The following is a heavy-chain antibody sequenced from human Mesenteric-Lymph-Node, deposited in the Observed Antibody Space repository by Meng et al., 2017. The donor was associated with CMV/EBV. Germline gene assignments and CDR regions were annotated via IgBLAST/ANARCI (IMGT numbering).Heavy chain of an antibody. CDR1: GFTFSSYA. CDR3: ARNHQYYDFWSGYQPTYDYYGMDV. J-gene: IGHJ6*02. D-gene: IGHD3-3*01. V-gene: IGHV3-23*01. CDR2: ISGRTGTT. Sequence: GESLKISCAASGFTFSSYAMSWVRQAPGKGLEWVSGISGRTGTTYYADSVKGRFTISRDNSKDTLYLQMNSLRADDTAVYYCARNHQYYDFWSGYQPTYDYYGMDVWGQGTTVTVSS.